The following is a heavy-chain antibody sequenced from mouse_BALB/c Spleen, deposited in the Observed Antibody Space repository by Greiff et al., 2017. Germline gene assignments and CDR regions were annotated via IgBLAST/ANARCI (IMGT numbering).Heavy chain of an antibody. CDR3: ARSGNFYYDPTPGY. CDR2: IDPSDSET. J-gene: IGHJ4*01. CDR1: GYSFTSYW. V-gene: IGHV1S126*01. Sequence: QVQLKESGPQLVRPGASVKISCKASGYSFTSYWMHWVKQRPGQGLEWIGMIDPSDSETRLNQKFKDKATLTVDKSSSTAYMQLSSPTSEDSAVYYCARSGNFYYDPTPGYWGQGTSGNVSS. D-gene: IGHD2-4*01.